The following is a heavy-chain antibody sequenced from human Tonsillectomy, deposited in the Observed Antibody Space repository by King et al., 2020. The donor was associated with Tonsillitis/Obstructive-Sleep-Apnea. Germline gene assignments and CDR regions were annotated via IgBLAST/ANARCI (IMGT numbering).Heavy chain of an antibody. CDR1: GGSISSYY. D-gene: IGHD2-8*01. CDR3: AREGAVMNAFDI. J-gene: IGHJ3*02. CDR2: IYYSGGT. V-gene: IGHV4-59*01. Sequence: QLQESGPGLVKPSETLSLTCTVSGGSISSYYWSWIRQPPGKGLECIGYIYYSGGTNYNPSLKSRVTISVDTSKNQVSLKLRSVTAADTAVYYCAREGAVMNAFDIRGQGTMVTVSS.